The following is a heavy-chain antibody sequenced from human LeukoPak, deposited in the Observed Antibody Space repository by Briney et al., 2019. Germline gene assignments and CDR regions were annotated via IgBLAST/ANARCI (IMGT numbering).Heavy chain of an antibody. D-gene: IGHD2/OR15-2a*01. Sequence: ASVKVSCKASGYTFTSYDINWVRQATGQGLEWMGWMNPNSGNTGYAQKFQGRVTMTRNTSISTVYMELSSLRSEDTAVYYCANSIAYYYGMDVWGRGTTVTVSS. V-gene: IGHV1-8*01. J-gene: IGHJ6*02. CDR1: GYTFTSYD. CDR2: MNPNSGNT. CDR3: ANSIAYYYGMDV.